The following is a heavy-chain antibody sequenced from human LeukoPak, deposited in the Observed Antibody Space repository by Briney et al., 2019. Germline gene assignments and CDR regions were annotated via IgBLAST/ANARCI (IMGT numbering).Heavy chain of an antibody. CDR2: IYYSGST. D-gene: IGHD3-22*01. CDR3: ARAQEDSGYPYYYYYGMDV. J-gene: IGHJ6*02. CDR1: GGSISSGGYS. Sequence: SETLPLTCTVSGGSISSGGYSWSWIRQHPGKGLEWIGYIYYSGSTYYNPSLKSRVTISVDTSKNQFSLKLSSVTAADTAVYYCARAQEDSGYPYYYYYGMDVWGQGTTVTVSS. V-gene: IGHV4-31*03.